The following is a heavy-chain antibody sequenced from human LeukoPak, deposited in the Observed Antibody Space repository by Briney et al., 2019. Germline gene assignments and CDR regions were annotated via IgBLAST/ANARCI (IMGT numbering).Heavy chain of an antibody. CDR2: ITSSSYT. CDR3: AKERSSAALDI. Sequence: PGGSLRLSCTASGFTFSDYYMSWIRQAPGKRLECVSYITSSSYTNYADSVKGRCTISRDNSKNTLYLHMNGLTGEDTALYYCAKERSSAALDIWGQGTMVTVSS. CDR1: GFTFSDYY. J-gene: IGHJ3*02. V-gene: IGHV3-11*05. D-gene: IGHD6-6*01.